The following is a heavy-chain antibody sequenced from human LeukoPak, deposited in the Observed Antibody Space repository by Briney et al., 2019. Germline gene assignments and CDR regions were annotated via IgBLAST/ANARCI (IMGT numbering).Heavy chain of an antibody. V-gene: IGHV4-34*01. J-gene: IGHJ6*03. CDR1: GGSFGGYY. D-gene: IGHD3-10*01. CDR2: INHSGST. Sequence: PSETLSLTCAVYGGSFGGYYWSWIRQPPGKGLEWIGEINHSGSTNYNPSLKSRVTISVDTSKNQFSLKLSSVTAADTAVYYCARSPSYYYGSGSYVRSYYYYYMDVWGKGTTVTVSS. CDR3: ARSPSYYYGSGSYVRSYYYYYMDV.